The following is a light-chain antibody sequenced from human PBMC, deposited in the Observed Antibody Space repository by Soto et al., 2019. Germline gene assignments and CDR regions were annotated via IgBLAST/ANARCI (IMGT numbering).Light chain of an antibody. CDR3: QQGHNWPLT. CDR1: QGLSDS. CDR2: VTS. V-gene: IGKV1-12*01. J-gene: IGKJ5*01. Sequence: DIQMTQSPSSVSASVGDRVTITCRATQGLSDSLAWYQQKPGKAPKLLISVTSRLQSGVPSRFSGSASGTDFTLPIARLQPEDLATYYCQQGHNWPLTFGQGTRLEIK.